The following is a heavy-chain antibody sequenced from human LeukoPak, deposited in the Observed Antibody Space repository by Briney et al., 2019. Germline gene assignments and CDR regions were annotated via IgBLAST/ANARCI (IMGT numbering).Heavy chain of an antibody. CDR3: AGDRNRKNILTGIAYFDY. D-gene: IGHD7-27*01. J-gene: IGHJ4*02. CDR2: ISSSGSTI. V-gene: IGHV3-11*01. Sequence: GGSLRLSCAASGFTFSDYYMSWIRQAPGKGLEWVSYISSSGSTIYYADSVKGRFTISRDNAKNSLYLQMNSLRAEDTAVYYCAGDRNRKNILTGIAYFDYWGQGTLVTVS. CDR1: GFTFSDYY.